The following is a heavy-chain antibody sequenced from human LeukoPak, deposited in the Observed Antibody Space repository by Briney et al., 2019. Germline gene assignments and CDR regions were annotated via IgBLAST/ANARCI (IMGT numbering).Heavy chain of an antibody. D-gene: IGHD2-2*01. J-gene: IGHJ4*02. CDR3: ARGGSMVY. V-gene: IGHV3-30-3*01. CDR2: TSSDLNVK. CDR1: GFTFRNYV. Sequence: PGGSLRLSCAASGFTFRNYVIHWVRQAPGKGLEWVAVTSSDLNVKLYADSVKGRFTISRDNSRSTLYLQMNSLRPEDTAIYYCARGGSMVYWGQGTLVTVSS.